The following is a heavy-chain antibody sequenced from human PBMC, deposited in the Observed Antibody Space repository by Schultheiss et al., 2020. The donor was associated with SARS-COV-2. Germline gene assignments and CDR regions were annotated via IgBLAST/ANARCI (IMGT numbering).Heavy chain of an antibody. CDR3: ARGEEQQLGGWFDP. V-gene: IGHV1-8*02. CDR1: GYTFTSYG. D-gene: IGHD6-13*01. Sequence: ASVKVSCKASGYTFTSYGISWVRQAPGQGLEWMGWMNPNSGNTGYAQKFQGRVTMTRNTSISTAYMELSSLRSEDTAVYYCARGEEQQLGGWFDPWGQGTLVTVSS. J-gene: IGHJ5*02. CDR2: MNPNSGNT.